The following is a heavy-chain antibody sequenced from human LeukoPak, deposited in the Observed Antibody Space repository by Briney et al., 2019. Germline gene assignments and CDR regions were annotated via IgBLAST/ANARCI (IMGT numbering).Heavy chain of an antibody. CDR1: GYTFITYG. Sequence: ASVKVSCKASGYTFITYGITWVRQAPGQGLEWMGGISTYDGNTNYAQKFQGRVTMTTDTSTSTAYMELRSLRCDDTAVYYCARALYSNYVRALYYFDFWGQGMLVTVSS. CDR2: ISTYDGNT. V-gene: IGHV1-18*01. J-gene: IGHJ4*02. D-gene: IGHD4-11*01. CDR3: ARALYSNYVRALYYFDF.